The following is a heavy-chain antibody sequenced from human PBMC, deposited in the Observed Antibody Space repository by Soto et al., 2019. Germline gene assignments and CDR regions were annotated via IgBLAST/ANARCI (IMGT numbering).Heavy chain of an antibody. CDR2: FIPSFPAP. CDR1: GGTIKTYT. V-gene: IGHV1-69*12. CDR3: ATGEVVPSFPNWLDT. Sequence: VQFVQSGAELKKPGSSVRVSCRASGGTIKTYTPSWWRQAPGQGLEWMGAFIPSFPAPNFAQRFKGRLTLTADESTNTGFMELSGLRPEDTALYFCATGEVVPSFPNWLDTWGQGTHVIVSS. J-gene: IGHJ5*02. D-gene: IGHD2-21*01.